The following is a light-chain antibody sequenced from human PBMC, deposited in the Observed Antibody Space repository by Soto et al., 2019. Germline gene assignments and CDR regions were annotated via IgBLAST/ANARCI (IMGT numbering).Light chain of an antibody. CDR1: QDISSH. V-gene: IGKV1-9*01. CDR3: QQVRTYPLP. J-gene: IGKJ4*01. CDR2: AAS. Sequence: DIQLTQSPSFLSASVGDRVTITCRASQDISSHLAWYQQKPGKAPKLLIYAASTLQSGVPSGFGGSGSGTEFTLTIPSLQPEDFATYYCQQVRTYPLPVGGGTKVEIK.